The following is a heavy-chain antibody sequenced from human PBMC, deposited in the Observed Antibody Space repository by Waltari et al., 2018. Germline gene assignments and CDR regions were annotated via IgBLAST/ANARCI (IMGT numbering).Heavy chain of an antibody. CDR2: IYFSGST. D-gene: IGHD3-22*01. V-gene: IGHV4-39*01. Sequence: QLQLQESGPGLVKPSETLSLTCTVSGGSISSSSYYWGWFRQPPGKGLEWIGRIYFSGSTYYNPSLKSRVTISVDTSKNQFSRKLSSVTAADTAVYYCARPGASHYYDSSGYSSLAYFQHWGQGTLVTVSS. J-gene: IGHJ1*01. CDR3: ARPGASHYYDSSGYSSLAYFQH. CDR1: GGSISSSSYY.